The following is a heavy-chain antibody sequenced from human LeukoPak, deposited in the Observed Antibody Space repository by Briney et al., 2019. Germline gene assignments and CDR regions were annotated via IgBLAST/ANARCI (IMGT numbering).Heavy chain of an antibody. D-gene: IGHD2/OR15-2a*01. CDR1: GFTFSSYS. CDR2: ISSSSSYI. J-gene: IGHJ4*02. V-gene: IGHV3-21*01. Sequence: KPGGSLRLSCAASGFTFSSYSMNWVRQAPGRGLEWVSSISSSSSYIHYADSVKGRFTISRDNAKNSLYLQMNSLRAEDTAVYYCARDRISGEYYFDYWGQGTLVTVSS. CDR3: ARDRISGEYYFDY.